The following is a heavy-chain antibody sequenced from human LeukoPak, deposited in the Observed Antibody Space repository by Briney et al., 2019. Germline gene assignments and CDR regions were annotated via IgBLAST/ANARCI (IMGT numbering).Heavy chain of an antibody. D-gene: IGHD1-26*01. CDR1: GGSISSGSYY. CDR2: IYTSGST. CDR3: AREKRWELLRRFDY. J-gene: IGHJ4*02. V-gene: IGHV4-61*02. Sequence: PSETLSLTCTVSGGSISSGSYYWSWVRQPAGKGLEWIGRIYTSGSTNYNPSLKSRVTISVDTSKNQFSLKLSSVTAADTAVYYCAREKRWELLRRFDYWGQGTLVTVSS.